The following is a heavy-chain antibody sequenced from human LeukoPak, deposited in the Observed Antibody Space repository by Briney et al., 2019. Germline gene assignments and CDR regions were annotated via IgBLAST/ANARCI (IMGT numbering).Heavy chain of an antibody. D-gene: IGHD2-21*02. CDR2: ILSDGSKE. J-gene: IGHJ3*02. Sequence: GGSLGLSCAASGFTFSSYGMHWVRQAPGKGLEWVAVILSDGSKEFYTDSVKGRFTISGDNSKNTLYLQMNSLRAEDTAIYYCAKDRLTLDAFDIWGQGTMVTVSS. CDR3: AKDRLTLDAFDI. CDR1: GFTFSSYG. V-gene: IGHV3-33*06.